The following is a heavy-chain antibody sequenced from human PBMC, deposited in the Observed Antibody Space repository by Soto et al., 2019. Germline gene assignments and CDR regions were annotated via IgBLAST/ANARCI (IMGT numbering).Heavy chain of an antibody. Sequence: EVQLVESGGDLVQPGGSLRLSCAASGFTFSSYWMAWVRQSPGKGLEWVASMNQHGSDIQYVDSVRGRFTISRDNARNLLSLQVNNLRVEDTAIYYRATDTYCPATCYREHGNWGRGTLVTVSS. CDR3: ATDTYCPATCYREHGN. D-gene: IGHD2-8*02. CDR2: MNQHGSDI. V-gene: IGHV3-7*03. J-gene: IGHJ4*02. CDR1: GFTFSSYW.